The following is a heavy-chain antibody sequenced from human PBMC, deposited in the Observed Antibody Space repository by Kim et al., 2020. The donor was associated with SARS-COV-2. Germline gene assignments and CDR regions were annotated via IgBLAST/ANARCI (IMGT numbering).Heavy chain of an antibody. CDR1: GGSITSYY. CDR2: ISYSGTT. CDR3: GGDGRAGGVDYGWLDP. J-gene: IGHJ5*02. D-gene: IGHD3-16*01. V-gene: IGHV4-59*01. Sequence: SETLSLTCSASGGSITSYYWSWIRQSPGKGLEWIGYISYSGTTNYNPSLKSRVTISLDTSKNQFSLKLTSVTAADAAVDHCGGDGRAGGVDYGWLDPWGQGKQVTVSS.